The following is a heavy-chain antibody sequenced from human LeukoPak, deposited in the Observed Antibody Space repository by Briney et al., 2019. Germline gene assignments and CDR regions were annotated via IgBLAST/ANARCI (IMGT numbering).Heavy chain of an antibody. J-gene: IGHJ4*02. V-gene: IGHV1-8*01. CDR2: MNSNSGDT. CDR3: ARALSGCVLCFDY. CDR1: GYTFTGYD. Sequence: ASVKVSCKASGYTFTGYDINWVRQAPGQGLEWMGWMNSNSGDTGYAQKFQGRVTMTRSTSINTAYLELSSRRSEDTAVYYCARALSGCVLCFDYWGQGTPVTVSS. D-gene: IGHD6-19*01.